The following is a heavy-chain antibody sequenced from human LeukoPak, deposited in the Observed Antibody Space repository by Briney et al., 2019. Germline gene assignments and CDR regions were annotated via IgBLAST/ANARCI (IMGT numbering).Heavy chain of an antibody. V-gene: IGHV4-38-2*01. Sequence: GSLRLSCAASGFTFSDYYMAWIRRPPGKGLEWIGSIYYSGSTYYNPSLKSRVTISVDTSKNQFSLKLSSVTAADTAVYYCARAVVPAATKEYYFDYWGQGTLVTVSS. J-gene: IGHJ4*02. D-gene: IGHD2-2*01. CDR3: ARAVVPAATKEYYFDY. CDR2: IYYSGST. CDR1: GFTFSDYY.